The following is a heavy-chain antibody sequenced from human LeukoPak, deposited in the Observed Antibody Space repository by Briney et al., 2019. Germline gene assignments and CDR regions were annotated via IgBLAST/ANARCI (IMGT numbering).Heavy chain of an antibody. Sequence: GGSLRLSCAASGFTFSDYYMSWIRQAPGKGLEWVSYISSSGSTIYYADSVKGRFTISRDYSKDTLYLQMNSLRAEDTAVYYCAKTMVRGIIDYYYYMDVWGKGTTVTISS. J-gene: IGHJ6*03. CDR3: AKTMVRGIIDYYYYMDV. D-gene: IGHD3-10*01. V-gene: IGHV3-11*04. CDR1: GFTFSDYY. CDR2: ISSSGSTI.